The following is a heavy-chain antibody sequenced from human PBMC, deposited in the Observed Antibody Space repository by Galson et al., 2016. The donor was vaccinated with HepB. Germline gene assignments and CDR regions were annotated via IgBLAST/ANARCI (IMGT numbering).Heavy chain of an antibody. V-gene: IGHV3-23*01. D-gene: IGHD5-18*01. Sequence: SLRLSCAASGFPFTTSALNWVRQAPGKGLQWVSFISGSGTTTFYTDSVKGRFTISRDNSKNMLYLQMDGLRAEDTAVYSCAKPRRYNHDALHIWGQGTMVTVSS. J-gene: IGHJ3*02. CDR2: ISGSGTTT. CDR3: AKPRRYNHDALHI. CDR1: GFPFTTSA.